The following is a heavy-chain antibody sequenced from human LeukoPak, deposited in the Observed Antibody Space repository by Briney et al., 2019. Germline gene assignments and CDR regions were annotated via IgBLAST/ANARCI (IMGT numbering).Heavy chain of an antibody. D-gene: IGHD3-9*01. CDR1: GFPFSSYW. Sequence: GGSLRLSCAASGFPFSSYWMSWVRQAPGKGLEWVANIKQEGSEKYYVDFVKGRFTISRDNAKNSLYLQVNSLRAEDTAVYYCARGSLAIFDWGQGTLVTVSS. V-gene: IGHV3-7*02. CDR3: ARGSLAIFD. J-gene: IGHJ4*02. CDR2: IKQEGSEK.